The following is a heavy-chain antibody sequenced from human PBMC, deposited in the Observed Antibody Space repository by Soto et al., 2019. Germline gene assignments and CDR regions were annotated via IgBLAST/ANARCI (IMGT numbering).Heavy chain of an antibody. CDR2: INPNSGGT. V-gene: IGHV1-2*04. CDR3: ARDRTCSSTRCVAVPTYYFDY. D-gene: IGHD2-2*01. J-gene: IGHJ4*02. Sequence: QVQLVQSGAEVKKPGASVKVSCKASGYTFTGYYMHWVRQAPGQGLEWMGWINPNSGGTNYAQKFQGWLTRTTDTSISTASMELSRLRSDDTAVYYCARDRTCSSTRCVAVPTYYFDYWGQGPLVTVSS. CDR1: GYTFTGYY.